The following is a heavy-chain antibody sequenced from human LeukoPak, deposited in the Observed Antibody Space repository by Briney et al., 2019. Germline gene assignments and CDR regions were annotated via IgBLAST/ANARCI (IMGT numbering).Heavy chain of an antibody. CDR1: GGSISSGSYY. D-gene: IGHD4-23*01. J-gene: IGHJ4*02. V-gene: IGHV4-61*02. Sequence: SETLSLTCTVSGGSISSGSYYWSWIPQPAGKGLEWIGRIYTSGSTNYNPSLKSRVTISVDTSKNQFSLKLSSVTAADTAVYYCATDYGGNSAIRFWGQGTLVTVSS. CDR2: IYTSGST. CDR3: ATDYGGNSAIRF.